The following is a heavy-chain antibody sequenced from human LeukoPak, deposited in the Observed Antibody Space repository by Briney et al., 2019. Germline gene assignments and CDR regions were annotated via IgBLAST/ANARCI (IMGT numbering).Heavy chain of an antibody. D-gene: IGHD3-22*01. V-gene: IGHV3-23*01. Sequence: GGSLRLSCAASGFTFSSYAMSWVRQAPGKGLEWVSAISGSGGSTYYADSVKGRFTISRDNSKNTLYLQMNSLRAEDTAVYYCAKDLGYYYDSSGYYPPDALDIWGQGTMVTVSS. CDR2: ISGSGGST. CDR1: GFTFSSYA. CDR3: AKDLGYYYDSSGYYPPDALDI. J-gene: IGHJ3*02.